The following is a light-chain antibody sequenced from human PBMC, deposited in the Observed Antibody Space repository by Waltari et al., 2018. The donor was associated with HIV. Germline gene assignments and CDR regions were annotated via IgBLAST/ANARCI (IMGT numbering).Light chain of an antibody. CDR2: QDN. V-gene: IGLV3-1*01. CDR3: QAWDNITAV. J-gene: IGLJ2*01. CDR1: KLGDKF. Sequence: SYELTQPPSVSVSPGQTASITCSGDKLGDKFASWYQQKPGQSPVMVIYQDNERPSGIPERFSGSNSGNTATLTISGTQALVEADYFCQAWDNITAVFGGGTKVTVL.